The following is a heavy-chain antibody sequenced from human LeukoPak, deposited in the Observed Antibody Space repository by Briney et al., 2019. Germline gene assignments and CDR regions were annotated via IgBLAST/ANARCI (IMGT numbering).Heavy chain of an antibody. J-gene: IGHJ4*02. CDR3: AEGSGY. V-gene: IGHV4-34*08. Sequence: GSLRLSCAASGFTFSSYWMSWIRQPPGKGLEWIGEINHSRSTNYNPSLKSRVTISVDTSKNQFSLKLSSVTAADTAVYYCAEGSGYWGQGTLVTVSS. D-gene: IGHD6-19*01. CDR2: INHSRST. CDR1: GFTFSSYW.